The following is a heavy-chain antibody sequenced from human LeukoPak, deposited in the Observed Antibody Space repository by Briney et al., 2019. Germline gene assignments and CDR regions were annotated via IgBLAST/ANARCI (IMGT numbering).Heavy chain of an antibody. J-gene: IGHJ4*02. CDR3: ARRGSSWYFGY. D-gene: IGHD6-13*01. CDR1: GGSISSYY. V-gene: IGHV4-4*07. CDR2: IYTSGST. Sequence: SETLSLTCSVSGGSISSYYWSWIRQPAGKGLEWIGRIYTSGSTNYNPSLKSRVTMSIDMSKNQFPLKLSSVTAADTAVYYCARRGSSWYFGYWGQGTLVTVSS.